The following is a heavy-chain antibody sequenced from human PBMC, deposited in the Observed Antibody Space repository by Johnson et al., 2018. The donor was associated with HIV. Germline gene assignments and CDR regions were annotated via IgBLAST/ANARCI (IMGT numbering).Heavy chain of an antibody. CDR1: GFTFSSYG. CDR2: IKSKTDGGTT. CDR3: ARQHHYDSSGQGGGLDI. V-gene: IGHV3-15*01. Sequence: VQLVESGGGVVQPGRSLRLSCAASGFTFSSYGMHWVRQAPGKGLECVGRIKSKTDGGTTDYAAPVKGRFTISRDDSKNTLYLQMNSLRAEDTAVYYCARQHHYDSSGQGGGLDIWGQGTMVTVSS. D-gene: IGHD3-22*01. J-gene: IGHJ3*02.